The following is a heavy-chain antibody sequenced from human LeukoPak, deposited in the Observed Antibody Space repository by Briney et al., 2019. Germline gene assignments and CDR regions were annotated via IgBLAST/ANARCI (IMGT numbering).Heavy chain of an antibody. CDR3: AKLHPMIVVVIKVYFDY. J-gene: IGHJ4*02. CDR1: GFTFSSYA. D-gene: IGHD3-22*01. V-gene: IGHV3-23*01. Sequence: PGGSLRLSCAASGFTFSSYAMSWVRQAPGKGLEWVSAISGSGGSTYYADSVKGRFTISRDNSKNTLYLQMNSLRAEDTAVYYCAKLHPMIVVVIKVYFDYWGQGTLVTVSS. CDR2: ISGSGGST.